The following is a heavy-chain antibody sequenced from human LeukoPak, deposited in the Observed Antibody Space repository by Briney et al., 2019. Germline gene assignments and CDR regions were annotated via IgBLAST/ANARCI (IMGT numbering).Heavy chain of an antibody. CDR3: ARDPAYYYDSSGPI. V-gene: IGHV4-31*03. D-gene: IGHD3-22*01. CDR1: GGSISSGGYY. Sequence: SETLSLTCTVSGGSISSGGYYWSWIRQHPGKGLEWIGYIYYSGSTYYNPSLKSRVTISVDTSKNQFSLKLSSVTAADTAVYYCARDPAYYYDSSGPIWGQGTMVTVSS. J-gene: IGHJ3*02. CDR2: IYYSGST.